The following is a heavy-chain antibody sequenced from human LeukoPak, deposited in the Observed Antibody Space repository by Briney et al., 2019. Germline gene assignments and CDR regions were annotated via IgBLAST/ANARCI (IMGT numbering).Heavy chain of an antibody. CDR1: GGTFSSYA. J-gene: IGHJ5*02. CDR2: IVPIFGTA. V-gene: IGHV1-69*01. Sequence: SVKVSCKASGGTFSSYAISWVRQAPGQGLEWMGGIVPIFGTANYAQKFQGRVTITADESTSTAYMELSSLRSEDTAVYYCAIVYYYGSGSWFDPWGQGTLVTVSS. D-gene: IGHD3-10*01. CDR3: AIVYYYGSGSWFDP.